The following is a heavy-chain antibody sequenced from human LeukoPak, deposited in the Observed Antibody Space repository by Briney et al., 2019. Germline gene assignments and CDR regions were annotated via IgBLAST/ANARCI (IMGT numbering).Heavy chain of an antibody. V-gene: IGHV4-4*07. D-gene: IGHD5-18*01. CDR1: SGSISSYY. CDR3: ARDRRGYSYGCDAFDI. CDR2: IYTSGST. J-gene: IGHJ3*02. Sequence: PSETLSLTCTVSSGSISSYYWSWIRQPAGKGLEWIGRIYTSGSTNYNPSLKSRVTMSVDTSKNQFSLKLSSVTAADTAVYYCARDRRGYSYGCDAFDIWGQGTMVTVSS.